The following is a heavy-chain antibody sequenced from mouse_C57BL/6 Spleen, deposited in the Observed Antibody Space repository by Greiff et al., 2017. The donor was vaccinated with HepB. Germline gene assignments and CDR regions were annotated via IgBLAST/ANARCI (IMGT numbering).Heavy chain of an antibody. J-gene: IGHJ3*01. CDR2: IRSKSNNCAT. Sequence: EVKLMESGGGLVQPKGSLKLSCAASGFSFNTYAMNWVRQAPGKGLEWVARIRSKSNNCATYYADSVKDRFTISRDDSESMLYLQMNNLKTEDTAMYYCVRHDRGFAYWGQGTLVTVSA. CDR1: GFSFNTYA. V-gene: IGHV10-1*01. D-gene: IGHD2-14*01. CDR3: VRHDRGFAY.